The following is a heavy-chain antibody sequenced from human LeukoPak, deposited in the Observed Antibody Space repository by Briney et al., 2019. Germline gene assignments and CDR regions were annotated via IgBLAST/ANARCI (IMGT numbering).Heavy chain of an antibody. D-gene: IGHD6-13*01. CDR3: ARGRSGSSWYDAFDI. J-gene: IGHJ3*02. V-gene: IGHV3-48*01. CDR2: ISSSTRTT. CDR1: GFAFSAYS. Sequence: GGSLRLSCAASGFAFSAYSMHWVRQAPGKGLEWISSISSSTRTTHYADSVKGRFTISRDNSKNTLYLQMNSLRAEDTAVYYCARGRSGSSWYDAFDIWGQGTMVTVSS.